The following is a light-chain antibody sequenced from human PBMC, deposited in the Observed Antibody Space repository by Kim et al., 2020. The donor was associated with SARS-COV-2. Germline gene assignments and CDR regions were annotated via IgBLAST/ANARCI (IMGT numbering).Light chain of an antibody. CDR1: SGHSSYA. CDR2: LNSDGSH. V-gene: IGLV4-69*01. J-gene: IGLJ3*02. Sequence: ASVKPTCTLSSGHSSYAIAWHQQQPEKGTRYLMKLNSDGSHSKGDGIPDRFSGSSSGAERYLTSSSLQSEDEADYYGQTWGTGILVFGGGTKVTVL. CDR3: QTWGTGILV.